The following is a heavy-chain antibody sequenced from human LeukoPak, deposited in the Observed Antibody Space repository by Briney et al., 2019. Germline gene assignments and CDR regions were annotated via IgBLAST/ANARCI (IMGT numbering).Heavy chain of an antibody. CDR1: GFTFSSYV. J-gene: IGHJ4*02. D-gene: IGHD1-26*01. CDR3: AKGGSYAPLDY. V-gene: IGHV3-23*01. CDR2: ITGSGTGT. Sequence: GGSLRLSCAASGFTFSSYVMSWVRQAPGKGLEWVSSITGSGTGTYYADSLKGRFTISRDNSKNTLYLQMNSLRAEDTAIYYCAKGGSYAPLDYWGQGTLVTVSS.